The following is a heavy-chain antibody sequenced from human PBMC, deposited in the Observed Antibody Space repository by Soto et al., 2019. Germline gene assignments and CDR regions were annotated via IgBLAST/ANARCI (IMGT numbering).Heavy chain of an antibody. J-gene: IGHJ4*02. CDR1: EFTFSSHL. D-gene: IGHD1-26*01. Sequence: VQLVESGGGVVQPGRSLRLSCVASEFTFSSHLMHWVRQAPGKGLEWVAFISNDGDYKNYADSVKGRFTISRDNSKDTVYLEIHSLRPEDTALYRCVRDEAFSAPYYLDYWGQGTLVIVS. V-gene: IGHV3-30*03. CDR2: ISNDGDYK. CDR3: VRDEAFSAPYYLDY.